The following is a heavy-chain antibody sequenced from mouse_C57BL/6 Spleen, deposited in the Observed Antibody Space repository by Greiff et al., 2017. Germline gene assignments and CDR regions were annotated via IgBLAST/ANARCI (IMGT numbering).Heavy chain of an antibody. CDR1: GYTFTDYN. Sequence: EVQLQQSGPELVKPGASVKMSCKASGYTFTDYNMHWVKQSHGKSLEWIGYINPNNGGTSYNQKFKGKATLTVNKSSSTAYMELRSLTSEDSAVYYCARGGYSNYWYFGGWGTGTTVTVAS. D-gene: IGHD2-5*01. CDR3: ARGGYSNYWYFGG. V-gene: IGHV1-22*01. J-gene: IGHJ1*03. CDR2: INPNNGGT.